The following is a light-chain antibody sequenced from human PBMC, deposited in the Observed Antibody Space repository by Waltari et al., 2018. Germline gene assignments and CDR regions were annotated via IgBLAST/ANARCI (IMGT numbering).Light chain of an antibody. J-gene: IGLJ3*02. CDR2: DVT. Sequence: QSALTQPASLSGSPGQSITISCSGTSSAVGSYNYVSWYQQHPGKAPKLMIYDVTKRPSGVSNRFSGSKSGNTASLTISGLQAEDEADYYCSSYTTSSTLVFGGGTKLTVL. CDR3: SSYTTSSTLV. V-gene: IGLV2-14*01. CDR1: SSAVGSYNY.